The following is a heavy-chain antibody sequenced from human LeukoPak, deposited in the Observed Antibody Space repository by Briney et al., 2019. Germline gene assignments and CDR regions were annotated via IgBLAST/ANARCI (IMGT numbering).Heavy chain of an antibody. J-gene: IGHJ4*02. Sequence: ASVKVSCKASGYTFTGYYMHWVRQAPGQGLEWMGWINPNSGGTNYAQKFQGRVTMTRDTSISTAYMELSRLRSDDTAVYYCARDTSSSGTGFDYWGQGTLVAVSS. V-gene: IGHV1-2*02. D-gene: IGHD6-13*01. CDR3: ARDTSSSGTGFDY. CDR2: INPNSGGT. CDR1: GYTFTGYY.